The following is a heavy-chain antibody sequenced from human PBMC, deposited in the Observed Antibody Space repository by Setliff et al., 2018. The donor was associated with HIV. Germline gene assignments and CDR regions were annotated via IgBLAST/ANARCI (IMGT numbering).Heavy chain of an antibody. J-gene: IGHJ5*02. D-gene: IGHD6-13*01. CDR3: VGGGYSSPNWFDP. CDR1: GGSFNDYY. Sequence: PSETLSLTCAVYGGSFNDYYWIWIRQPPGKGLEWIGEINHSGSTNYNPSLKSRITISVDTSKNQFSLKLASATAADTAVYYCVGGGYSSPNWFDPWGQGTLVTVSS. CDR2: INHSGST. V-gene: IGHV4-34*01.